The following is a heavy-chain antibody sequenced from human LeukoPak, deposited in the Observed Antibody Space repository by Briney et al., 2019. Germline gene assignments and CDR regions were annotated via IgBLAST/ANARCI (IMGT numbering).Heavy chain of an antibody. J-gene: IGHJ3*02. CDR2: IWYDGSDK. CDR1: GFTFSGYG. V-gene: IGHV3-33*01. CDR3: ARERNDGFDI. Sequence: PGGSLRLSCAASGFTFSGYGMHWVRQAPGKGLEWVAVIWYDGSDKYYADSVKGRFTISRDNSKNTLYLQMNSLRDEDTAIYYCARERNDGFDIWGQGTMVTVSS.